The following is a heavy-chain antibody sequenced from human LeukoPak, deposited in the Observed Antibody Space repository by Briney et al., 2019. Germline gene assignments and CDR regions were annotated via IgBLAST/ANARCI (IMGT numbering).Heavy chain of an antibody. D-gene: IGHD6-19*01. CDR1: GFTVSSNY. Sequence: GGSLRLSCAASGFTVSSNYMSWVRQDPGKGLEWVSIIYSGGSTYYADSVKGRFTISRDSSKNTLYLQMNSLRAEDTAVYYCAREPSSGWSYFDYWGQGTLVTVSS. CDR2: IYSGGST. V-gene: IGHV3-53*01. J-gene: IGHJ4*02. CDR3: AREPSSGWSYFDY.